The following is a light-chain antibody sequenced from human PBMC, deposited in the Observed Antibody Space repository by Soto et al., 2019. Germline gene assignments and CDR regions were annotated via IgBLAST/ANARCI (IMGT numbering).Light chain of an antibody. Sequence: IQLTQSPSSLSASVGDRVTITCRAGQDIGSALAWYQQRPGKAPKLLLYDASNLEAGVPSRFSGSGSGTDFTLTIPSLRPEDFATYYCQQFNGFPLTFGRGTKVQIK. CDR1: QDIGSA. CDR3: QQFNGFPLT. J-gene: IGKJ4*01. V-gene: IGKV1-13*02. CDR2: DAS.